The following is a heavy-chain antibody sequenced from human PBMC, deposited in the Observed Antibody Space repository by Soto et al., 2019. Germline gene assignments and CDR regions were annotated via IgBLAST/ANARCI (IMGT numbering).Heavy chain of an antibody. CDR2: IYQSGST. CDR3: SRLPLP. Sequence: QLQLQESGSGLVKPSQTLSLTCAVSGGSISSGGSSWSWIRQPPLKGLEWIGYIYQSGSTYYNPSLKSRVPISVDWSKNQFSLRLRSVTAPYTAVYYCSRLPLPWGQGTLVTLSS. CDR1: GGSISSGGSS. V-gene: IGHV4-30-2*01. J-gene: IGHJ5*02.